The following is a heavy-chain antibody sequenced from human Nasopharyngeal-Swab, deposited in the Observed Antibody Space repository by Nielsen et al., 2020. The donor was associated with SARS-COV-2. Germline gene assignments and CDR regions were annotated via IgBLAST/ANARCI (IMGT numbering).Heavy chain of an antibody. CDR1: GFTFSSYG. V-gene: IGHV3-30*18. D-gene: IGHD3-10*01. CDR2: ISYDVSNK. Sequence: GESLKISCAAPGFTFSSYGMHWVRQAPGKGLEWVAVISYDVSNKYYADSVKGRFTISRDNSKNTLYLQMNSLRAEDTAVYYCAKDGDGSGSYGDYYYYYMDVWGKGTTVTVSS. J-gene: IGHJ6*03. CDR3: AKDGDGSGSYGDYYYYYMDV.